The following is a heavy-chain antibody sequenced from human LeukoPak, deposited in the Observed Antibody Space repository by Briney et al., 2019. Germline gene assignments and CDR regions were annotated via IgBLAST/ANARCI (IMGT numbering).Heavy chain of an antibody. CDR3: ARVGQQLVRVGWFDP. CDR2: IYSGGST. J-gene: IGHJ5*02. V-gene: IGHV3-53*01. CDR1: GFTVSSNY. Sequence: GGSLRLSCAASGFTVSSNYMSWVRQAPGKGLEWVSVIYSGGSTYYADSVKGRFTISRDNSKNTLYLQMNSLRAEDTAVYYCARVGQQLVRVGWFDPWGQGTLVTVSS. D-gene: IGHD6-13*01.